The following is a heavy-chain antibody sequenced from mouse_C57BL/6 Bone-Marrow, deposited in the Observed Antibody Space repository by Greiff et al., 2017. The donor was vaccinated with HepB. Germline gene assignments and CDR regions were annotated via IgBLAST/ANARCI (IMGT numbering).Heavy chain of an antibody. CDR3: ASVVLARGAVECAY. CDR1: GFTFSDYY. D-gene: IGHD3-3*01. Sequence: EVKLVESEGGLVRPGSSMKLSCTASGFTFSDYYMAWVRQVPEKGLEWVANISYDGSSTYYLDSLKSRFIISRDNAKNILYLQMSSLKSEDTATYYCASVVLARGAVECAYWGNGTTVTV. CDR2: ISYDGSST. J-gene: IGHJ1*03. V-gene: IGHV5-16*01.